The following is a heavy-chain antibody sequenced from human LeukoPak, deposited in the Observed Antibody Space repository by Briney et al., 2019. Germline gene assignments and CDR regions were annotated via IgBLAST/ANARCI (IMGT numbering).Heavy chain of an antibody. V-gene: IGHV3-9*03. D-gene: IGHD6-19*01. J-gene: IGHJ3*02. Sequence: GGSLSLSCAASGFTVDDYARHWVRQAPGKGREWVSGIIWNSGSIGYATSVKCPITISRDNGNISSYLQMNSLRAEDMALYYCATDSTAVAPGGAFDIWGQGTMVTVSS. CDR3: ATDSTAVAPGGAFDI. CDR2: IIWNSGSI. CDR1: GFTVDDYA.